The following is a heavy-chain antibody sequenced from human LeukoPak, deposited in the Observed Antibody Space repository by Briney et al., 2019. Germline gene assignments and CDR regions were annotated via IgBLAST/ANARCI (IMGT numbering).Heavy chain of an antibody. Sequence: PSETLSLTCAVYGGSFSGYYWSWIRQPPGKGLEWIGEINHSGSTNYNPSLKSRVTMSVDTSKNQFSLKLSSVTAADTAVYYCASGPRDGYASLTFDIWGQGTMVTVSS. V-gene: IGHV4-34*01. CDR1: GGSFSGYY. J-gene: IGHJ3*02. CDR3: ASGPRDGYASLTFDI. D-gene: IGHD5-24*01. CDR2: INHSGST.